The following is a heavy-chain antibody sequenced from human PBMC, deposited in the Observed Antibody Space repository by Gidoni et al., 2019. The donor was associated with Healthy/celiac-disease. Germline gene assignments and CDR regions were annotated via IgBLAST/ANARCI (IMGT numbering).Heavy chain of an antibody. CDR2: IYWHDDT. D-gene: IGHD6-13*01. V-gene: IGHV2-5*01. CDR3: AHRGGSSWYGEAPYYFDY. CDR1: GFSLSSSGGR. Sequence: QITVKECGPTLVKPTQTLTLTCNLSGFSLSSSGGRVGWIRQPQGKALGWLALIYWHDDTRYSPSRKSRLTIPKDTSKNQVLLTLTNMYPVDTATYYCAHRGGSSWYGEAPYYFDYLGQGTLVTVSS. J-gene: IGHJ4*02.